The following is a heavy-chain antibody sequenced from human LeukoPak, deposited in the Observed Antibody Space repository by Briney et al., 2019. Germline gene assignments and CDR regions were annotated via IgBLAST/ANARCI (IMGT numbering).Heavy chain of an antibody. CDR1: GFTFSTYT. CDR3: ARVGTYPDW. J-gene: IGHJ4*02. Sequence: GGSLRLSCAASGFTFSTYTMNWVRQAPGKGLEWVSYISTSSSPTYYADFVKGRFTISRDNAKNSLYLQMDSLRDEDTAVYYCARVGTYPDWWGQGTLVTVSS. D-gene: IGHD1-26*01. V-gene: IGHV3-48*02. CDR2: ISTSSSPT.